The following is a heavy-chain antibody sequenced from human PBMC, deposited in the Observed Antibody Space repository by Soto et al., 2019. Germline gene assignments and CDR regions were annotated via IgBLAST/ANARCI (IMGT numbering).Heavy chain of an antibody. Sequence: GSLRLSCAASGFTLGNFAMSWVRQAPGKGLEWVSAISGSGGTTYYSDSVKGRFTISRDNSKNTVYLQMNDLRVEDAAEYFCAKDSWAIFGVPAGEYYAMDVWGQGTTVTVSS. V-gene: IGHV3-23*01. CDR2: ISGSGGTT. CDR1: GFTLGNFA. J-gene: IGHJ6*02. CDR3: AKDSWAIFGVPAGEYYAMDV. D-gene: IGHD3-3*01.